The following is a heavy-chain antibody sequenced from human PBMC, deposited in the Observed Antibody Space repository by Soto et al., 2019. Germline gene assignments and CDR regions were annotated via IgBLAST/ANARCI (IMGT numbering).Heavy chain of an antibody. V-gene: IGHV3-23*01. J-gene: IGHJ5*02. Sequence: EVILLESGGHLVAPGESLRLSCVASGFSFSSSALTWVRQAPGKGLEWVADISGQGGTTYYADSVKGRFIISRDNSKNTLPLEMTSLRVEDTAVYYCAKENDYSIIESNWFDAWGPGTLVTVSS. D-gene: IGHD4-4*01. CDR1: GFSFSSSA. CDR3: AKENDYSIIESNWFDA. CDR2: ISGQGGTT.